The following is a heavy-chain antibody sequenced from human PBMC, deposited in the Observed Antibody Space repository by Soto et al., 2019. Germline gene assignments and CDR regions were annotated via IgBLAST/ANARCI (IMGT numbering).Heavy chain of an antibody. CDR2: ISYDGSNK. J-gene: IGHJ5*02. V-gene: IGHV3-30-3*01. CDR1: GFTFSSYA. Sequence: RLSCAASGFTFSSYAMHWVRQAPGKGLEWVAVISYDGSNKYYADSVKGRFTISRDNSKNTLYLQMNSLRAEDTAVYYCASYDIVVVPAASRWFDPWGQGTLVTVSS. D-gene: IGHD2-2*01. CDR3: ASYDIVVVPAASRWFDP.